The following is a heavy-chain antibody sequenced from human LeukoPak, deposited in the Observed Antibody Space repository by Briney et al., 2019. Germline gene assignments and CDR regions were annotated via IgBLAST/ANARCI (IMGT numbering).Heavy chain of an antibody. V-gene: IGHV1-69*05. CDR1: GGTFSSYA. J-gene: IGHJ6*03. CDR3: AARSSSSLWYYYYYMDV. Sequence: SVKVSCKASGGTFSSYAIIWVRQAPGQGLEWMGGIIPIFGTANYAQKFQGRVTITTDESTSTAYMELSSLRSEDTAVYYCAARSSSSLWYYYYYMDVWGKGTTVTVSS. D-gene: IGHD6-6*01. CDR2: IIPIFGTA.